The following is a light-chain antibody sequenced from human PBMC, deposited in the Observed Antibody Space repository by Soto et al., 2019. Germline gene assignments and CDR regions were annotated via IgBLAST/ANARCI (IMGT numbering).Light chain of an antibody. V-gene: IGKV3-20*01. CDR3: HQYGSSPPYT. CDR1: QSVTNNY. J-gene: IGKJ2*01. CDR2: GSS. Sequence: VLTQSPGTLSLSPGESATLSCRASQSVTNNYFPWYQQNPGQAPRLLIFGSSDRSTGIPDRFSGSGSGTDLTLTIVRLVPEDFAVYFCHQYGSSPPYTFGQGTKLEIK.